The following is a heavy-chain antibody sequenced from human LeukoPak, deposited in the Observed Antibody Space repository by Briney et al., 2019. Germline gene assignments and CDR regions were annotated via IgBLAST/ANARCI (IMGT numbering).Heavy chain of an antibody. CDR3: ARDEGYYGSGSYVKD. D-gene: IGHD3-10*01. Sequence: SQTLSLTCTVSGGALSSGGYYWTWIRQPPGKGLEWIGSIYYSGSTYYNPSLKSRVTISVDTSKNQFSLKLSSVTAADTAVYYCARDEGYYGSGSYVKDWGQGTLVTVSS. J-gene: IGHJ4*02. V-gene: IGHV4-39*07. CDR1: GGALSSGGYY. CDR2: IYYSGST.